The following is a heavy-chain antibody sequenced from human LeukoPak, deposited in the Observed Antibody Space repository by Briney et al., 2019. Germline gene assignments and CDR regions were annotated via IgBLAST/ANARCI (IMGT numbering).Heavy chain of an antibody. D-gene: IGHD3-22*01. CDR1: GESFSGYY. Sequence: PSETLSLTCAVYGESFSGYYWTWIRQSPGKGLEWIGEISPGGSTYFNPSLKSRLTISRDTSKNQFSLRLRSVTAADSGIYYCARGRQEISMIIVVMTAVSYYLDAWGKGTTVTVS. CDR3: ARGRQEISMIIVVMTAVSYYLDA. CDR2: ISPGGST. J-gene: IGHJ6*03. V-gene: IGHV4-34*01.